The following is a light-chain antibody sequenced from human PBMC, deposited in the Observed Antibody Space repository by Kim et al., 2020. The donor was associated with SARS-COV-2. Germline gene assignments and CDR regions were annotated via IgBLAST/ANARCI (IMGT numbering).Light chain of an antibody. Sequence: LTQPASVSGSPGQSITISCTGTTSDFGGYNYVSWYQQHPGKAPKLIIYEVNDRPPGVSNRFSGYKSGNPASLTISGLQAEDEADYYCSSYTSTSTLVFGTGTKVTVL. V-gene: IGLV2-14*01. CDR1: TSDFGGYNY. CDR3: SSYTSTSTLV. CDR2: EVN. J-gene: IGLJ1*01.